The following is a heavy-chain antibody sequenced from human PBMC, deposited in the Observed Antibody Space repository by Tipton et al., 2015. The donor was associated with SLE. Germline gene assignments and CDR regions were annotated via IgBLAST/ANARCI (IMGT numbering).Heavy chain of an antibody. J-gene: IGHJ2*01. CDR2: IYNPGTT. CDR1: GGSISDYC. CDR3: ALGPIVGATTLYFDV. V-gene: IGHV4-59*04. Sequence: TLSLTCTVSGGSISDYCWTWIRQSPGKRLEWIGYIYNPGTTNYNPSLKSRVTISVDTSKNQFSLKLSSVTAADTAVYYCALGPIVGATTLYFDVWGRGTLVTVSS. D-gene: IGHD1-26*01.